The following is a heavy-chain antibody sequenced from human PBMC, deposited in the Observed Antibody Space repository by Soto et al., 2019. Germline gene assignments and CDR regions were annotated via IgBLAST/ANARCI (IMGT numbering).Heavy chain of an antibody. J-gene: IGHJ6*02. V-gene: IGHV4-34*01. CDR2: ITHGGST. CDR3: ARARFDSWSHIYYGLDV. CDR1: GGSFSAYS. D-gene: IGHD3-3*01. Sequence: RSLTCGGYGGSFSAYSWTWLRQSPGKGLEWIGEITHGGSTDYNPALKSRLVMSVDTSKNQFSLRVTSVTAADAAVYFCARARFDSWSHIYYGLDVWGQGTTVTVSS.